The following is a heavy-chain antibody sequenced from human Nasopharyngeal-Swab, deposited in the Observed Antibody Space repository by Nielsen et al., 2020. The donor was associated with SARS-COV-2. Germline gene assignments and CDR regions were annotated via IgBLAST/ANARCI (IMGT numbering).Heavy chain of an antibody. V-gene: IGHV3-21*01. CDR3: ARTILSSSPEEGFDY. CDR2: ISSSSSYI. J-gene: IGHJ4*02. D-gene: IGHD6-6*01. Sequence: WIRQPPGKGLEWVSSISSSSSYIYYADSVKGRSTISRDNAKNSLYLQMNSLRAEDTAVYYCARTILSSSPEEGFDYWGQGTLVTVSS.